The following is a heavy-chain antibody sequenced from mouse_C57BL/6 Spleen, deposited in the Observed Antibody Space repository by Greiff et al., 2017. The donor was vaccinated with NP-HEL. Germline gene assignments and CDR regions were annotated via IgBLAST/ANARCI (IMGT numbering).Heavy chain of an antibody. J-gene: IGHJ1*03. D-gene: IGHD1-1*01. CDR2: ISNGGGST. V-gene: IGHV5-12*01. CDR3: ARHDRLRWYFDV. Sequence: EVKLVESEGGLVQPGGSLKLSCAASGFTFSDYYMYWVRQTPEKRLEWVAYISNGGGSTYYPDTVKGRFTISRDNAKNTLYLQMSRLKSEDTAMYYCARHDRLRWYFDVWGTGTTVTVSS. CDR1: GFTFSDYY.